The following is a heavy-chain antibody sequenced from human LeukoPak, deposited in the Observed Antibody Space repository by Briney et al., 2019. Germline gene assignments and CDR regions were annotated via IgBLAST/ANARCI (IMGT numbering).Heavy chain of an antibody. D-gene: IGHD3-10*01. CDR1: GGSISTSY. CDR3: GSTNYYPSCKSRVTMSIDTSNNQFSLKLRSVTAADTAVYYCARDIGGSGYDYYHYHMDV. J-gene: IGHJ6*03. V-gene: IGHV4-59*01. Sequence: SETLSLTCTVSGGSISTSYWTWIRQSPGKGLEWIGYIYYSGSTNYNPSLESRVTMSVETSKNQFFLKLISVTGADTAVDYGGSTNYYPSCKSRVTMSIDTSNNQFSLKLRSVTAADTAVYYCARDIGGSGYDYYHYHMDVGGKGTTVTVSS. CDR2: IYYSGST.